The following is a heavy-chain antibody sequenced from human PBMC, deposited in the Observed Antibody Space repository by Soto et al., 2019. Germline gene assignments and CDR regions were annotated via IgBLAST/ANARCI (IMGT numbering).Heavy chain of an antibody. CDR3: VRDLRLRYCRGGSGHDSYYGMDV. D-gene: IGHD2-15*01. CDR1: RRSFSGYY. Sequence: TLSLTCAVYRRSFSGYYWTWIRQHPGKGLEWIGYISYSGTTYYNPSLRSRVTMSLDMSKSQFSLNLSSVTAADTPVYYCVRDLRLRYCRGGSGHDSYYGMDVWGQGTTVTVSS. J-gene: IGHJ6*02. CDR2: ISYSGTT. V-gene: IGHV4-31*11.